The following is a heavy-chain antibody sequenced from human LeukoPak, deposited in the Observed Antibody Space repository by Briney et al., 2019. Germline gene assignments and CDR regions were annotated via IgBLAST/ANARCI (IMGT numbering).Heavy chain of an antibody. D-gene: IGHD1-26*01. Sequence: GGSLRLSCAASGFTFSSYSMNWVRQAPGKGLEWVSSISSSSSYIYYADSVKGRFTISRDNAKNSLYLQMNSLRAEDTAVYYCALIRGGSYYWPFQDAFDIWGQGTMVTVSS. J-gene: IGHJ3*02. CDR2: ISSSSSYI. CDR1: GFTFSSYS. V-gene: IGHV3-21*01. CDR3: ALIRGGSYYWPFQDAFDI.